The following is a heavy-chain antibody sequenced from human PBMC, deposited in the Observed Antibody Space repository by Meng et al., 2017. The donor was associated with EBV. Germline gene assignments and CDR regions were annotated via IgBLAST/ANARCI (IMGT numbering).Heavy chain of an antibody. Sequence: QVPWVQSGAEVKKPGASVKVSCKASGYTFTSYYMHWVRQAPGQGLEWMGIINPSGGSTSYAQKFQGRVTMTRDTSTSTVYMELSSLRSEDTAVYYCARDPAGAVAGTHFDYWGQGTLVTVSS. D-gene: IGHD6-19*01. V-gene: IGHV1-46*01. CDR3: ARDPAGAVAGTHFDY. J-gene: IGHJ4*02. CDR1: GYTFTSYY. CDR2: INPSGGST.